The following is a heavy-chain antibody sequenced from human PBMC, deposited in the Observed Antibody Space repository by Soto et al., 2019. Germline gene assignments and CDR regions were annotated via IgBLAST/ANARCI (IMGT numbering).Heavy chain of an antibody. J-gene: IGHJ5*02. CDR3: ARVPDR. CDR2: VYNNGQT. V-gene: IGHV4-39*07. D-gene: IGHD2-2*01. CDR1: GGSMTRSGYY. Sequence: PSETLSLTCTVAGGSMTRSGYYWGWIRQPPGNELQYIGSVYNNGQTYYNPSLTSPVTISIDTSKNQFSLKLSSVTAADTAVYYCARVPDRWGQGTLVTVSS.